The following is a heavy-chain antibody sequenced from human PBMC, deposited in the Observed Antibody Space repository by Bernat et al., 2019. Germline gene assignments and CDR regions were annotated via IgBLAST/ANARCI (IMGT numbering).Heavy chain of an antibody. D-gene: IGHD2-2*01. CDR3: ARDWGPYCSTTSCHAFDT. J-gene: IGHJ5*02. CDR2: ISAYNGNI. Sequence: QVRLVQSGVEVKKSGASVKVFCKASGYRFTSYGISWLRQTPGQGLEWMGWISAYNGNINYAQKFQGRVTMTTDTSTSTAYMDLRSLRSDDTAVYYCARDWGPYCSTTSCHAFDTWGQGTLVSVSS. V-gene: IGHV1-18*01. CDR1: GYRFTSYG.